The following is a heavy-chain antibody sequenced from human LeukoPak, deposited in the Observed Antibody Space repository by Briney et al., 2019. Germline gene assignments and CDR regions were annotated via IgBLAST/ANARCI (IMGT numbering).Heavy chain of an antibody. D-gene: IGHD3-22*01. CDR1: GGTFSNYA. V-gene: IGHV1-2*06. Sequence: ASVKVSCKASGGTFSNYAINWVRQAPGQGLEWMGRINPNSGGTNYAQKFQGRVTMTRDTSISTAYMELSRLRSDDTAVYYCARDYYDSRHNWFDPWGQGTLVTVSS. CDR2: INPNSGGT. J-gene: IGHJ5*02. CDR3: ARDYYDSRHNWFDP.